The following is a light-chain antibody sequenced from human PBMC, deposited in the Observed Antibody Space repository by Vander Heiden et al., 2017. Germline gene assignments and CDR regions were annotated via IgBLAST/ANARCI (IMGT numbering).Light chain of an antibody. CDR2: RSD. V-gene: IGLV3-9*01. CDR3: QVWDSSTYV. CDR1: NIDHKN. J-gene: IGLJ1*01. Sequence: SYELTQPLSVSVALGPTASIPCGGRNIDHKNVHWYQQRPGQAPVLVVYRSDNRPSGIPERFSASNSGNTATLTISTAQAEDEADYYCQVWDSSTYVFGTGTKITVL.